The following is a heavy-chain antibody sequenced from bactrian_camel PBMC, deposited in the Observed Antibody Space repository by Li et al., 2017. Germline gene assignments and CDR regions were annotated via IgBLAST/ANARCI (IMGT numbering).Heavy chain of an antibody. CDR1: GFTFSDYT. D-gene: IGHD1*01. V-gene: IGHV3S31*01. CDR3: AAYSLPNDIGCLGAL. Sequence: VQLVESGGGLVQPEGSLRLSCVASGFTFSDYTMNWVRQAPGKGLEWVSGINGVGVNTYYADSVKGRFTISRGNVKNTLHLQMNSLKPEDTAVYYCAAYSLPNDIGCLGALWGQGTQVTVS. J-gene: IGHJ4*01. CDR2: INGVGVNT.